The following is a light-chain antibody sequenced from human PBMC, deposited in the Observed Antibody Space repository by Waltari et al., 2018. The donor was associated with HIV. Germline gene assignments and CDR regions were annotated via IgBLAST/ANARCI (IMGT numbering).Light chain of an antibody. CDR3: QQLNSYPHS. CDR2: GAY. CDR1: QGVRTY. V-gene: IGKV1-9*01. J-gene: IGKJ2*03. Sequence: DIQLTQSPSFLSASVGDRVTITCRASQGVRTYLAWYQQNPGKAPKLLSYGAYTLQSGVPSRFSAGGSGTEITLTFSSLQPGYSAIYYCQQLNSYPHSFGQVTKLEIK.